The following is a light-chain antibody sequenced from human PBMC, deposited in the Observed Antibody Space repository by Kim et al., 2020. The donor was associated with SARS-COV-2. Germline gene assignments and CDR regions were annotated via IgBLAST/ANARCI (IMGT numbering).Light chain of an antibody. CDR2: GAS. Sequence: PGEGATLSCRASQSVSTYLAWYQHKPGQAPRLLIYGASTRAAGIPARFSGSGSGTEFTLTISSLQSEDSAIYYCQHYNNRPPYTFGQGTKVDIK. CDR1: QSVSTY. J-gene: IGKJ2*01. CDR3: QHYNNRPPYT. V-gene: IGKV3-15*01.